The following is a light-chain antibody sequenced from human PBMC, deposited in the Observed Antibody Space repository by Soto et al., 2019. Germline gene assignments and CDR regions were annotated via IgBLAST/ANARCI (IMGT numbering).Light chain of an antibody. J-gene: IGKJ3*01. CDR2: TAS. V-gene: IGKV1-9*01. CDR1: QGISSF. CDR3: QQLNSYPPLFT. Sequence: DIQLTQSPSFLSASVGDRVTITCRASQGISSFLAWYQQKPGKAPKLLISTASTLQSGVPSRFSGSGSGPEFTLTISSLQPEDFASYYCQQLNSYPPLFTFGPGTKVDIK.